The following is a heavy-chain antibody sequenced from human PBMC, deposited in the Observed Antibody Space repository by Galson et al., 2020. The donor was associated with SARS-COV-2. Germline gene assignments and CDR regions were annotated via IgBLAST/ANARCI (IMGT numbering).Heavy chain of an antibody. V-gene: IGHV2-70*04. CDR2: IDWDDDK. J-gene: IGHJ5*01. CDR3: ARTVGYVAATGPYVDS. D-gene: IGHD6-13*01. CDR1: GFSLRTNGMR. Sequence: SGPTLVKPTQTLTLTCTFSGFSLRTNGMRVSWIRQPPGKALEWLARIDWDDDKFYSTSLRTRLTISKDNSKNQVVLTMTNMDPLDTATYYCARTVGYVAATGPYVDSWGQGALVTVSS.